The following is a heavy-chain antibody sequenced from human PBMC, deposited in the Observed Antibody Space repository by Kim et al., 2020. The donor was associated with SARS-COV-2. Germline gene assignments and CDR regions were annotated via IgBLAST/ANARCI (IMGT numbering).Heavy chain of an antibody. CDR3: ARQRGQHLSPLDY. J-gene: IGHJ4*01. CDR2: ISYSGNT. D-gene: IGHD6-13*01. V-gene: IGHV4-59*08. CDR1: GDSSSSSY. Sequence: SETLSLTCTISGDSSSSSYWNWFRQPPGKGLEWIGYISYSGNTNYRPSLKSRVAISVDTSKSQFSLKVRSVTAADTAVYYCARQRGQHLSPLDYWVQGIL.